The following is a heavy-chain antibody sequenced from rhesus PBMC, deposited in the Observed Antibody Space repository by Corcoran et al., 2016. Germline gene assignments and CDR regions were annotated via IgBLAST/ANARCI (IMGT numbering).Heavy chain of an antibody. D-gene: IGHD1-20*01. J-gene: IGHJ2*01. V-gene: IGHV4-80*01. CDR3: ARGYSWNNVGWYFDL. Sequence: QVQLQESGPGLVKPSETLSLTCAVSGGSFSSYWWSWIRQPPGKVLEWIGEIHGNSGSTTFNPSLKSQVTVSKDASKNQFSLNLSSVTAADTAVYYCARGYSWNNVGWYFDLWGPGTPITISS. CDR2: IHGNSGST. CDR1: GGSFSSYW.